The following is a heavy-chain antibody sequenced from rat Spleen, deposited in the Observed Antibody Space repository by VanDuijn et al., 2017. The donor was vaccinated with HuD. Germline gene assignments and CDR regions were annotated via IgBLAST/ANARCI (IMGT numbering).Heavy chain of an antibody. D-gene: IGHD1-6*01. V-gene: IGHV2-13*01. J-gene: IGHJ4*01. CDR1: GFSLITYH. CDR3: ARDPLPDLGYTTDPPYVMDA. Sequence: QVQLKESGPGLVQPSQTLSLTCTVSGFSLITYHISWVRQPPGESLVWMGTMWAGGGTSYNSAVQSRLSISRDTSKNQVFLKLNSLQTEDTATYYCARDPLPDLGYTTDPPYVMDAWGQGASVTVSS. CDR2: MWAGGGT.